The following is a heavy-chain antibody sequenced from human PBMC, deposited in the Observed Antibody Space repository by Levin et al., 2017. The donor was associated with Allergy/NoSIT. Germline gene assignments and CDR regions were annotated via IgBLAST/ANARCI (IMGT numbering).Heavy chain of an antibody. Sequence: ASVKVSCKASGYTFTGYYMHWVRQAPGQGLEWMGWINPNSGGTNYAQKFQGRVTMTRDTSISTAYMELSRLRSDDTAVYYCARGRITRNFYFDYWGQGTLVTVSS. V-gene: IGHV1-2*02. CDR1: GYTFTGYY. CDR2: INPNSGGT. J-gene: IGHJ4*02. CDR3: ARGRITRNFYFDY. D-gene: IGHD3-16*01.